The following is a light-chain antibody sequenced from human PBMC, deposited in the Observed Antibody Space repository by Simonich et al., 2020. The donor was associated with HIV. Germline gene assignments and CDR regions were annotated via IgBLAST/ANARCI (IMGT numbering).Light chain of an antibody. Sequence: DIVMTQSPLSLPVTPGEPASISCRSSQSLLHSNGYNYLDWYLQKPGQSPQLLIYLCSNRASGVPDRFSGSGSGTDFTLKISRVEAGDVGVYYCMQALQTPFTFGPGTKVDIK. J-gene: IGKJ3*01. CDR3: MQALQTPFT. V-gene: IGKV2-28*01. CDR2: LCS. CDR1: QSLLHSNGYNY.